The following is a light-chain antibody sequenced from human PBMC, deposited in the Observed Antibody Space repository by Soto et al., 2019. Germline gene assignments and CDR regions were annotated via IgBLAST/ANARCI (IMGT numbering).Light chain of an antibody. V-gene: IGKV3-11*01. CDR2: DAS. CDR1: QSVSSY. CDR3: QQRSNWPQIT. J-gene: IGKJ4*01. Sequence: EIVLTQSPATPSLSPGERATLSCRASQSVSSYLAWYQQKPGQAPRLLIYDASNRATGIPARFSGSGSGTDFTLTISSLEPEDFAVYCCQQRSNWPQITFGGGTKVDIK.